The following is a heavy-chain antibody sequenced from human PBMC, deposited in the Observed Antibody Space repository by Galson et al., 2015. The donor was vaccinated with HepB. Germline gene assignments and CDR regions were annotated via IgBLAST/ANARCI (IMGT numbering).Heavy chain of an antibody. Sequence: SLRLSCAASGFTFSLYGVHWVRQAPGKGLEWVAMISHDGSRQHYADSVKGRFSISRDNSKSTHFLQMDSLRAEDMATYFCAKDRFGSGSFYNGLDAWGQGTKVTVSS. CDR3: AKDRFGSGSFYNGLDA. CDR1: GFTFSLYG. D-gene: IGHD3-10*01. J-gene: IGHJ6*02. CDR2: ISHDGSRQ. V-gene: IGHV3-33*03.